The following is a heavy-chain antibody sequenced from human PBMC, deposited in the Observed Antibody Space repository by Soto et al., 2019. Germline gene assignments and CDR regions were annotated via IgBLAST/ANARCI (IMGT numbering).Heavy chain of an antibody. J-gene: IGHJ4*02. V-gene: IGHV4-30-4*02. CDR2: IYHSVHT. CDR3: ARESFYGADLDY. D-gene: IGHD4-17*01. CDR1: GYPIGSDDYY. Sequence: SDTLSLTCTVSGYPIGSDDYYRSWIRHPPVTGPERIGHIYHSVHTCIKPSLKSRVTISVDTSKNQFSLRLSSVTAADTAVYYCARESFYGADLDYWGQGIRVTVAP.